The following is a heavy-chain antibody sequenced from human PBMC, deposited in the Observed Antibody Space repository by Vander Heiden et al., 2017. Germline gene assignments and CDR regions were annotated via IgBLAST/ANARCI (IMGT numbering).Heavy chain of an antibody. CDR1: GGTFTNYE. J-gene: IGHJ4*02. Sequence: QVQLVQSGAEVKKPGSSVRVSCEAYGGTFTNYEVNWVRQAPGQGLEWMGGIIPMFGTTNYAQKFQGRVTITADESTNTAYMEVSSLTSEDTAVYYCAKVGVAVAGTPYFEYWGQGTLVTVSS. D-gene: IGHD6-19*01. V-gene: IGHV1-69*01. CDR3: AKVGVAVAGTPYFEY. CDR2: IIPMFGTT.